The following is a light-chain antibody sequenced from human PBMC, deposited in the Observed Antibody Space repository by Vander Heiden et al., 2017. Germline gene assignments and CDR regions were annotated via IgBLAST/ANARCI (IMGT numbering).Light chain of an antibody. J-gene: IGKJ2*01. CDR2: WAS. CDR3: QQYYSTPYT. Sequence: DIVMTQSPDSLAVPLGEMATINCKSSPSVLYSSNNKNYLAWYQQKPGQPPKLLIYWASTRESGVPDRFSGSGSGTDFTLTISSLQAEDVAVYYCQQYYSTPYTFGQGTKLEIK. V-gene: IGKV4-1*01. CDR1: PSVLYSSNNKNY.